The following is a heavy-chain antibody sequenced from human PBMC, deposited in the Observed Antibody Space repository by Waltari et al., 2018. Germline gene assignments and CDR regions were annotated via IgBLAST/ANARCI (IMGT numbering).Heavy chain of an antibody. CDR1: GGPFSSYG. CDR2: IIPFFGSP. D-gene: IGHD3-16*01. CDR3: ARIPYYYDKAPLDS. Sequence: QVQLVQSGAEVKQPGSSVKVSCKAHGGPFSSYGISWVRQAPGQRLEWMRKIIPFFGSPDYAENFQGRVTITADESTTTTYLELSSLTSEDTAVYYCARIPYYYDKAPLDSWGQGTLVTVSP. J-gene: IGHJ4*02. V-gene: IGHV1-69*18.